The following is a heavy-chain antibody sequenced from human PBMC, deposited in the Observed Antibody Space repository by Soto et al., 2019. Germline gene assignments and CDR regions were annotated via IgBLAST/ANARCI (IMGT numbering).Heavy chain of an antibody. CDR3: ARHYDILTGYYWAWFDP. J-gene: IGHJ5*02. CDR2: IYYSGST. Sequence: QLQLQESGPGLAKPSETLSLTCTVSGGSISSSSYYWGWICQPPGKGLEWIGSIYYSGSTYYNPSLKSRVTISVDTSKNQFSLKLSSVTAADTAVYYCARHYDILTGYYWAWFDPWGQGTLVTVSS. V-gene: IGHV4-39*01. CDR1: GGSISSSSYY. D-gene: IGHD3-9*01.